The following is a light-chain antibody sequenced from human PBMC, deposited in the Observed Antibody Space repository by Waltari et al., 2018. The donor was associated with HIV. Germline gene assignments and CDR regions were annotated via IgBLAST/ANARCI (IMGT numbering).Light chain of an antibody. Sequence: NFMLTQPHSVSESQGKTVTISCTRSSGSIASNYVQWYQQRPGSAPTAVIYEHNQRASGVPDRFSGSVDSSSNSASLTISGLKTEDEADYYCQSSYTNNQVFGGGTKLTVL. V-gene: IGLV6-57*03. CDR3: QSSYTNNQV. CDR1: SGSIASNY. J-gene: IGLJ3*02. CDR2: EHN.